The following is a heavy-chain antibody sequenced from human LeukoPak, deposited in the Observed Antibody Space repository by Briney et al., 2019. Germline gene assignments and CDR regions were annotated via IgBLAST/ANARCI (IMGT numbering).Heavy chain of an antibody. CDR2: IYYSGST. CDR1: GGSISSSSYY. V-gene: IGHV4-39*07. CDR3: ARVKGLDIVVVVAATNAFDI. J-gene: IGHJ3*02. D-gene: IGHD2-15*01. Sequence: SETLSLTCTVSGGSISSSSYYWGWIRQPPGKGLEWIGSIYYSGSTYYNPSLKSRVTISVDTSKNQFSLKLSSVTAADTAVYYCARVKGLDIVVVVAATNAFDIWGQGTMVTVSS.